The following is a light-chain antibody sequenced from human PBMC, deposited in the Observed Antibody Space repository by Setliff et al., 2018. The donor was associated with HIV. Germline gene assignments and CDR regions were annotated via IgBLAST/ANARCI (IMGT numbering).Light chain of an antibody. CDR3: CSNTGSNTYV. CDR2: QAT. V-gene: IGLV2-23*01. Sequence: LTQPASVSGSPGQSITISCTGTSSDIGRYNLVSWYQQYPGKAPKLMIYQATKRPSGVSNRFSGSKSGNTASQTISGLQAEDEADYYCCSNTGSNTYVFGSGTKVTVL. J-gene: IGLJ1*01. CDR1: SSDIGRYNL.